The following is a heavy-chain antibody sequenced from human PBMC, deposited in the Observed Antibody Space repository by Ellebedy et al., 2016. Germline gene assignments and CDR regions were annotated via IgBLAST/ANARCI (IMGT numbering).Heavy chain of an antibody. V-gene: IGHV4-34*01. CDR2: INHSGST. CDR3: ARARSIAARLSWFDP. J-gene: IGHJ5*02. D-gene: IGHD6-6*01. CDR1: GGSFSGYY. Sequence: SETLSLXXAVYGGSFSGYYWSWIRQPPGKGLEWIGEINHSGSTNYNPSLKSRVTISVDTSKNQFSLKLSSVTAADTAVYYCARARSIAARLSWFDPWGQGTLVTVSS.